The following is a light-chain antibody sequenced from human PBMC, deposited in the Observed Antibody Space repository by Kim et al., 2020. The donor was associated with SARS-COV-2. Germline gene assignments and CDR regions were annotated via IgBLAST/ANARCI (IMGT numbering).Light chain of an antibody. V-gene: IGLV4-69*01. J-gene: IGLJ3*02. CDR2: LNSDGSH. CDR1: SGHSSYA. Sequence: ASVKLTCTRSSGHSSYANAWHQQQPEKGPRYLMKLNSDGSHSKGDGIPDRFSGSSSGAERYLTISSLQSEDEADYYCQTWGTGIRVFGGGTQLTVL. CDR3: QTWGTGIRV.